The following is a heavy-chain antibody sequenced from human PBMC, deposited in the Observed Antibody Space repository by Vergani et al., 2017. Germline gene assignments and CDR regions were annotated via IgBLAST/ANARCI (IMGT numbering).Heavy chain of an antibody. CDR3: VRARCSGPCFMSNWFDS. Sequence: EVQLVESGGGLIHPGGSLRLSCEGSGFSFSGYWMHWVRQSPEKGLVWVSRIKSITNYADSVKGRFTISRDNAKNTLYLEMNSLRGDDTAIYYCVRARCSGPCFMSNWFDSWGQGTLVTVSS. CDR1: GFSFSGYW. V-gene: IGHV3-74*01. CDR2: IKSIT. D-gene: IGHD5-12*01. J-gene: IGHJ5*01.